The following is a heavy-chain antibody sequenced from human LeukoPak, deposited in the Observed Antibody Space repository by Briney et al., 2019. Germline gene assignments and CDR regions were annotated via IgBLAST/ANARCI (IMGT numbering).Heavy chain of an antibody. CDR1: GFTFSSYG. J-gene: IGHJ4*02. CDR2: IPYDGSNK. V-gene: IGHV3-30*18. Sequence: GGSLRLSCAASGFTFSSYGMHWVRQAPGKGLEWVAVIPYDGSNKYYADSVKGRFTISRDNSKNTLYLQMNSLRAEDTAVYYCAKDLSIVLMVYAVRGFDYWGQGTLVTVSS. CDR3: AKDLSIVLMVYAVRGFDY. D-gene: IGHD2-8*01.